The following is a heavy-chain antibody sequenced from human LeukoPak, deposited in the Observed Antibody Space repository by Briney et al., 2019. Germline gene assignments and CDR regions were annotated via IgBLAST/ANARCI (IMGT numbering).Heavy chain of an antibody. Sequence: GESLKISCKGSGYSFTSYWISWVRQMPGKGLEWMGRIDPSDSYTNYSPSFQGHVTISADKSISTAYLQWSSLKASDTAMYYCARHKAAAGTGGWFELWGQGTLVTVSS. CDR1: GYSFTSYW. CDR3: ARHKAAAGTGGWFEL. D-gene: IGHD6-13*01. J-gene: IGHJ5*02. CDR2: IDPSDSYT. V-gene: IGHV5-10-1*01.